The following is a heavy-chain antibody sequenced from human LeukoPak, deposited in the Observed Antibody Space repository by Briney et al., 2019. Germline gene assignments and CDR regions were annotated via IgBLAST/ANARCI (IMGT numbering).Heavy chain of an antibody. J-gene: IGHJ4*02. V-gene: IGHV1-2*02. CDR2: INPANGAS. CDR3: ARDPHYTVGYPTYDC. CDR1: QYRHSDYH. D-gene: IGHD2-2*02. Sequence: GASVNDSRKSSQYRHSDYHIHWVRPAPGQGLDWMGDINPANGASKFAQKFQGRVLMTRDTSINTAYLDLSGLTPDNTAVYYCARDPHYTVGYPTYDCWGQGTLVTVSS.